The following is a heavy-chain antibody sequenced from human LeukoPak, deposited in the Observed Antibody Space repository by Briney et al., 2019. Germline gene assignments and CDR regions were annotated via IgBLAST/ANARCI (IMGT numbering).Heavy chain of an antibody. D-gene: IGHD5-18*01. Sequence: GGSLRLSCEASGFALSGYYMSWIRQAPGKGLEWISYMSSSGHTTYYADSLEGRFTISRDNAKNSLYLQLNSLRAGDTAMYYCARSGYGDFDYWGQGTLVTVSS. V-gene: IGHV3-11*01. CDR3: ARSGYGDFDY. J-gene: IGHJ4*02. CDR1: GFALSGYY. CDR2: MSSSGHTT.